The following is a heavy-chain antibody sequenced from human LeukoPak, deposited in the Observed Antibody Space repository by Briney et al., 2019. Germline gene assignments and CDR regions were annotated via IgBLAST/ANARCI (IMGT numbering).Heavy chain of an antibody. V-gene: IGHV4-4*02. J-gene: IGHJ4*02. CDR2: IYHSGST. CDR3: AETRYSGSSPILYYFDY. D-gene: IGHD1-26*01. CDR1: GGSISSSNW. Sequence: SGTLSLTCAVSGGSISSSNWWSWVRQPPGKGLEWIGEIYHSGSTNYNPSLKSRVTISVDKSKNQFSLKLSSVTAADTAVYYCAETRYSGSSPILYYFDYWGQGTLVTVSS.